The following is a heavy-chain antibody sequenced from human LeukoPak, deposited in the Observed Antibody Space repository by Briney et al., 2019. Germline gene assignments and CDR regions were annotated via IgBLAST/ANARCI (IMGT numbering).Heavy chain of an antibody. V-gene: IGHV1-24*01. Sequence: ASVKVSCKVSGYTLTELSMHWVRQAPGKGLEWMGGFDPEDGETIYAQKFQGRVTMTEDTSTDTAYMELSSLRSEDTAVYYCATKVLRYFDWLNWGQGTLVTVSS. D-gene: IGHD3-9*01. CDR1: GYTLTELS. CDR2: FDPEDGET. J-gene: IGHJ4*02. CDR3: ATKVLRYFDWLN.